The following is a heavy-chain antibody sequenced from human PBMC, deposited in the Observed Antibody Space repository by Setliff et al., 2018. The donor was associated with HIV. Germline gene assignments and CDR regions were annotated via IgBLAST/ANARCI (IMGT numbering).Heavy chain of an antibody. CDR3: ARVWPDYLYGMDV. CDR2: INPYNANT. V-gene: IGHV1-18*01. J-gene: IGHJ6*02. CDR1: GYTFINYG. Sequence: ASVKVSCKASGYTFINYGISWVRQAPGQGLEWMGWINPYNANTNYGRKFQGRVTLTTDTSTRTAYMELRRLRSDDTALYYCARVWPDYLYGMDVWGQGTTVTVSS. D-gene: IGHD3-16*01.